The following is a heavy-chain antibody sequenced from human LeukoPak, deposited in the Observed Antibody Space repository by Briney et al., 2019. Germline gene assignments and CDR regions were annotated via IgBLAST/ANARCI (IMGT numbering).Heavy chain of an antibody. CDR2: IYHSGST. CDR3: ARVSGRFTWYFDL. CDR1: DYSISSSYY. Sequence: SETLSLTCTVSDYSISSSYYWGWVRQPPGKGLEWFGVIYHSGSTYYNPSLKSRVTISVDTSKNQFSLKLSSVTAADTAVYYCARVSGRFTWYFDLWGRGTLVTVSS. J-gene: IGHJ2*01. V-gene: IGHV4-38-2*02.